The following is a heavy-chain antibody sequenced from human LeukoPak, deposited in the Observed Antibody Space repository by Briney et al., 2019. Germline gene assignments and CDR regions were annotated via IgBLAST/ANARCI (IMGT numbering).Heavy chain of an antibody. CDR2: IIPIFGTA. Sequence: SVKVSCKASGGTFSSYAISWVRQAPGQGLEWMGRIIPIFGTANYAQKFQGGVTITTDESTSTAYMELSSLRSEDTAVYYCASIRRYRGSYTFDYWGQGTLVTVSS. J-gene: IGHJ4*02. CDR1: GGTFSSYA. D-gene: IGHD1-26*01. CDR3: ASIRRYRGSYTFDY. V-gene: IGHV1-69*05.